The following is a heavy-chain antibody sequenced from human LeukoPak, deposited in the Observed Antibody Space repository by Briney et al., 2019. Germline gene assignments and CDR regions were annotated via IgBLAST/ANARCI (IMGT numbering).Heavy chain of an antibody. Sequence: LRLSCAASGFTFSSYAMSWIRQPPGKALEWLARIDWDDDKYYSTSLKTRLTTSKDTSKNQVVLTMTNMDPVDTATYYCARTYDGYFDYWGQGTLVTVSS. CDR1: GFTFSSYAM. D-gene: IGHD5-12*01. CDR3: ARTYDGYFDY. V-gene: IGHV2-70*11. CDR2: IDWDDDK. J-gene: IGHJ4*02.